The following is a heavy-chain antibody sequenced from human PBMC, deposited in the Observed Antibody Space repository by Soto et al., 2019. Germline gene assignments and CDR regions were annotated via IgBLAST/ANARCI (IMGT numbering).Heavy chain of an antibody. CDR1: GYMFKNYG. J-gene: IGHJ4*02. D-gene: IGHD3-9*01. CDR3: VLGGLETGYYRDMDY. V-gene: IGHV1-18*04. CDR2: ISAYNGDT. Sequence: ASVKVSCKASGYMFKNYGINWVRQAPGRGLEWVAWISAYNGDTSYAQHFQGRVTVTTETLTNTAYMELRSLRPDDTAVYFCVLGGLETGYYRDMDYWGQGTLVTV.